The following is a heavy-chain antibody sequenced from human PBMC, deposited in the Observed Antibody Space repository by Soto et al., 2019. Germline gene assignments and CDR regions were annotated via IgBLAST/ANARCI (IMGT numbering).Heavy chain of an antibody. J-gene: IGHJ6*02. CDR3: AREHVRRGASGFGPDV. CDR1: GFLLNSDG. D-gene: IGHD3-10*01. CDR2: ITAAGRT. Sequence: EEVLVESGGGLVQPGGSRRLSCAASGFLLNSDGMNWVRQAPGKGLERVAHITAAGRTNYAGSVRGRFAISRDDANASVDLQRYNLRGEDTAVYFCAREHVRRGASGFGPDVWGQGTTVIVSS. V-gene: IGHV3-48*01.